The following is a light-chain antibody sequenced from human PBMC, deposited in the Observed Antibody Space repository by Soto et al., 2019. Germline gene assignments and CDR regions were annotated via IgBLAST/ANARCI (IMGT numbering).Light chain of an antibody. CDR3: QQYHKWHTLA. V-gene: IGKV3-15*01. Sequence: ILMTQSPATVSVSPGESATLSCRASQNIYYNVAWYQHRPGQAPKLXXYRASTRAPGVPGRFSGSGSGTELTLTISSLQSDDFAVYDCQQYHKWHTLAFGGGTKVDIK. CDR2: RAS. J-gene: IGKJ4*01. CDR1: QNIYYN.